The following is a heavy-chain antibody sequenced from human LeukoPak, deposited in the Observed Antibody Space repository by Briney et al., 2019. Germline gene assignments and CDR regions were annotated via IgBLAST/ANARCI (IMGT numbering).Heavy chain of an antibody. V-gene: IGHV3-64*01. D-gene: IGHD3-22*01. CDR3: ARASPDGFYDY. Sequence: GGSLRLSCAASGFSFSSSAMHWVRQAPGKGLEYVSAITNNGGYTYYANSVKGRFTISRDNSKNTLYLQMGSLRTEDTAVYYCARASPDGFYDYWGQGTLVTVSS. CDR2: ITNNGGYT. J-gene: IGHJ4*02. CDR1: GFSFSSSA.